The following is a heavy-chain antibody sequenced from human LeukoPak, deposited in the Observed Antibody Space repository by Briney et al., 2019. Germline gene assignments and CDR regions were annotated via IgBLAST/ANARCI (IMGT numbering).Heavy chain of an antibody. CDR1: GFTVSSNY. Sequence: GGSLRLSCAASGFTVSSNYMSWVRQAPGKGLEWVSVIYSGGSTYYADSVKGRFTISRDNSKNTLYLQMGSLRAEDMAVYYCARWDNWGLNFDYWGQGTLVTVSS. CDR2: IYSGGST. D-gene: IGHD7-27*01. CDR3: ARWDNWGLNFDY. J-gene: IGHJ4*02. V-gene: IGHV3-53*05.